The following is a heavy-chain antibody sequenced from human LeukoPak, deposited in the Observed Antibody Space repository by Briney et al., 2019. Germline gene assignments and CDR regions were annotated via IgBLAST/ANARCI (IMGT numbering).Heavy chain of an antibody. V-gene: IGHV3-11*01. Sequence: PGGPLRLSCAASGFTFSDYYMSWIRQAPGKGLEWVSYISSSGSTIYYADSVKGRFTISRDNAKNSLYLQMNSLRAEDTAVYYCARDEAYYYDSSGYDYWGQGTLVTVSS. D-gene: IGHD3-22*01. CDR1: GFTFSDYY. CDR3: ARDEAYYYDSSGYDY. CDR2: ISSSGSTI. J-gene: IGHJ4*02.